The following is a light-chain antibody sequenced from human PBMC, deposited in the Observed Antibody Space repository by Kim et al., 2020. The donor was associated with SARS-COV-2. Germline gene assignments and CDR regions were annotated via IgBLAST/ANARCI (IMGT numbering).Light chain of an antibody. CDR1: SSDVGSYNL. V-gene: IGLV2-23*02. J-gene: IGLJ3*02. Sequence: SITISCTGTSSDVGSYNLISWYHQHPGKAPKLMIYEVSKRPSGVSNRFSGSKSGNTASLTISGLQAEDEADYYCCSYAGSSTFEWVFGGGTQLT. CDR3: CSYAGSSTFEWV. CDR2: EVS.